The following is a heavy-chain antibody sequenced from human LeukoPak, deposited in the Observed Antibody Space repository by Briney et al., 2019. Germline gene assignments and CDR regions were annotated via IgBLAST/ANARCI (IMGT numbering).Heavy chain of an antibody. CDR3: AREFAVAGPYFDY. CDR2: INWNGGRT. V-gene: IGHV3-20*04. Sequence: PGGSLRLSCAGSGFSLDDYGMSWVRQAPGKGLEWVSGINWNGGRTGYADSVKGRFTISRDNAKNSLYLQMNSLRAEDTALYYCAREFAVAGPYFDYWGQGTLVTVSS. D-gene: IGHD6-19*01. CDR1: GFSLDDYG. J-gene: IGHJ4*02.